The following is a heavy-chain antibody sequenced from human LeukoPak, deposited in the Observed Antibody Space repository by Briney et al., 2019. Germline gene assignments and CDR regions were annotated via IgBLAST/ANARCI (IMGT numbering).Heavy chain of an antibody. V-gene: IGHV5-51*01. D-gene: IGHD1-7*01. CDR2: IYPGDSDT. CDR3: ARTRGTTLILGSPFDV. J-gene: IGHJ3*01. CDR1: GYTFANHW. Sequence: GESLKISCRASGYTFANHWIIWVRQMPGKGLEWMGSIYPGDSDTRHSPSLQGLVTISADKSFSTAFLQWNTLEPSDTATYYCARTRGTTLILGSPFDVWGQGTMVTVSS.